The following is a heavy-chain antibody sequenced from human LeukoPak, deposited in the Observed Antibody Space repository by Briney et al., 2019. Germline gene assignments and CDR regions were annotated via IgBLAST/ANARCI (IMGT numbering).Heavy chain of an antibody. V-gene: IGHV4-34*01. CDR2: IYYSGST. D-gene: IGHD2-2*01. J-gene: IGHJ5*02. Sequence: SETLSLTCAVYGGSFSGYYWSWIRQPPGKGLEWIGSIYYSGSTYYNPSLKSRVTISVDTSKNQFSLKLSSVTAADTAVYYCARIYCSSTSCNGEGFDPWGQGTLVTVSS. CDR3: ARIYCSSTSCNGEGFDP. CDR1: GGSFSGYY.